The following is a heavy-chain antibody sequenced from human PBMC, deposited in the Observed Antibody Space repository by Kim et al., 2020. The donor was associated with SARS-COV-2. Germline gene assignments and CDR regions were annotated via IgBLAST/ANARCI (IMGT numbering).Heavy chain of an antibody. D-gene: IGHD6-19*01. CDR3: ARASDYYYDYGMDV. J-gene: IGHJ6*02. Sequence: AQQFQGRVTITADESTNTPYMELSSLRSEETAVYYCARASDYYYDYGMDVWGQGTTVTVSS. V-gene: IGHV1-69*01.